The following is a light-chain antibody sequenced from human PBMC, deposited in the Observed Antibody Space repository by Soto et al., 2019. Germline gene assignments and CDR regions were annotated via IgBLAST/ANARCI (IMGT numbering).Light chain of an antibody. CDR1: SSDVGGYNY. J-gene: IGLJ1*01. V-gene: IGLV2-14*01. Sequence: QSALTQPASVSGSPGQSITISCTGTSSDVGGYNYVSWYQQHPGKAPKLMIDDVSNRPSGVSNRFSGSKSGNTASLTISGLQAEDEADYYCSSYTRSSTYVFGTGTKLTVL. CDR2: DVS. CDR3: SSYTRSSTYV.